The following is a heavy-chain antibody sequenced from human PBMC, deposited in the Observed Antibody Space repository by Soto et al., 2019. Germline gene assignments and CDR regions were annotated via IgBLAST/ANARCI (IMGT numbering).Heavy chain of an antibody. CDR3: AKDGVLRYFDWPGGYYYYGMDV. J-gene: IGHJ6*02. D-gene: IGHD3-9*01. V-gene: IGHV3-23*01. Sequence: PGGSLRLSCAASGFTFSSYAMSWVRQAPGKGLEWVSAISGSGGSTYYADSVKGRFTISRDNSKNTLYLQMNSLRAEDTAVYYCAKDGVLRYFDWPGGYYYYGMDVWGQGTTVTVSS. CDR2: ISGSGGST. CDR1: GFTFSSYA.